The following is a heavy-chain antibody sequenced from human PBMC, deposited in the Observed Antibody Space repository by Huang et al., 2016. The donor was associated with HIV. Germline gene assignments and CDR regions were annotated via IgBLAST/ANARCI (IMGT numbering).Heavy chain of an antibody. Sequence: EVQLVESGGGLVQPGRSLRLSCAASGFSFADYAMHWFRQAPGNGLEWVSGISWNSGSKGYADAVKCRITISRDNAKNSLYLQMNSLRAEDTALYYWARRWELGGFDYWGQGTLVTVSS. CDR3: ARRWELGGFDY. J-gene: IGHJ4*02. CDR2: ISWNSGSK. D-gene: IGHD1-26*01. CDR1: GFSFADYA. V-gene: IGHV3-9*01.